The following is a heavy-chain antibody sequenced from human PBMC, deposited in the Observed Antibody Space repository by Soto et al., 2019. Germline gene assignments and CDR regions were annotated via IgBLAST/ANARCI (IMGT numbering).Heavy chain of an antibody. CDR2: VSHDGRNT. V-gene: IGHV3-30*18. Sequence: VQLVESGGGVVQPGRSLRLSCAASGFTFSDYAMHWFRQAPGKGLEWVAVVSHDGRNTHYADSVKGRFTISRDSSNNTVCLEMTRLRAEDTAVYYCAKGGRQGLGTSDFNYWCQGALVTVSS. J-gene: IGHJ4*02. CDR1: GFTFSDYA. CDR3: AKGGRQGLGTSDFNY. D-gene: IGHD6-19*01.